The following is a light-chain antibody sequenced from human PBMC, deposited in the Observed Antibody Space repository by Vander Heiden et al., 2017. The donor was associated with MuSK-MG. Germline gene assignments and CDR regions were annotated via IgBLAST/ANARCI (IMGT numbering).Light chain of an antibody. CDR3: QQRCYWPPYT. V-gene: IGKV3-11*01. Sequence: EIVLTQSPATLSLSPGDRATLSCRASETVSIYLAWYQQKPGQAPRLLIYDTSNRAAGIPARFSGSGYGTDFTLTISSLEPEDFAIYYCQQRCYWPPYTFCPGNQIEDK. J-gene: IGKJ2*01. CDR2: DTS. CDR1: ETVSIY.